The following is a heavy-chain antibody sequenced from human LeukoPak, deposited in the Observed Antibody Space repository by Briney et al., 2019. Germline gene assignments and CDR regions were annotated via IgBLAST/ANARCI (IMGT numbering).Heavy chain of an antibody. V-gene: IGHV3-74*01. J-gene: IGHJ3*02. Sequence: PGGSLRLSCAASGFTFSTYWMAWVRQTPEKGLVWVPCINGDGTSTVYADSVKGRFTISRDNAKNTMYLQMNSLRAEDTAVYYCAKSASNALDIWGQGTMVTVSS. CDR2: INGDGTST. CDR1: GFTFSTYW. CDR3: AKSASNALDI.